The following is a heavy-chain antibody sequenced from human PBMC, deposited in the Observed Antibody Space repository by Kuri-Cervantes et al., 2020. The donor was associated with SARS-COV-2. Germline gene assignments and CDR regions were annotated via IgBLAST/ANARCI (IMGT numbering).Heavy chain of an antibody. D-gene: IGHD4-11*01. CDR2: IIPIFGTA. CDR1: GDTFSSYA. CDR3: ARTYDTVTGDAFDI. J-gene: IGHJ3*02. Sequence: SVKVSCKASGDTFSSYAIRWVRQAPGQGLEWMGRIIPIFGTANYAQKFQGRVTITADGSTSTAYMELSSLRSEDTAVYYCARTYDTVTGDAFDIWGQGTMVTVSS. V-gene: IGHV1-69*13.